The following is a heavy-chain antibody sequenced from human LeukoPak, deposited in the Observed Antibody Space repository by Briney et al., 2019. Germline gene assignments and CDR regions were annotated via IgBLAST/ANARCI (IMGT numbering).Heavy chain of an antibody. CDR1: GFTFSSYS. J-gene: IGHJ3*02. D-gene: IGHD1-1*01. Sequence: GGSLRLSCAASGFTFSSYSTNWVRQAPGKGLEWVSSISSSSSYIYYADSVKGRFTISRDNAKNSLYLQMNSLRAEDTAVYYCARDPGSPVNAFDIWGQGTMVTVSS. CDR3: ARDPGSPVNAFDI. CDR2: ISSSSSYI. V-gene: IGHV3-21*01.